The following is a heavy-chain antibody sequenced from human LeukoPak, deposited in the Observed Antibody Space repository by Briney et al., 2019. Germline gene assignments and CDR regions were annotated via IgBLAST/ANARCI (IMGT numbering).Heavy chain of an antibody. CDR3: ARDNYDFWSGIDY. CDR1: GGSISSSSYY. J-gene: IGHJ4*02. V-gene: IGHV4-39*02. Sequence: PSETLSLTCTVSGGSISSSSYYWGWIRQPPGKGLEWIGSIYYSGSTYYNPSLKSRVTISVDTSKNQFSLKLSYVTAADTAVFYCARDNYDFWSGIDYWGQGTLVTVSS. CDR2: IYYSGST. D-gene: IGHD3-3*01.